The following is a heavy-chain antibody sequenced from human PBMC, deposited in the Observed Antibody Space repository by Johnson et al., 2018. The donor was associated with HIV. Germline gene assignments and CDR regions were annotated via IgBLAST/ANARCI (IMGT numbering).Heavy chain of an antibody. CDR1: GFTLNNYG. V-gene: IGHV3-NL1*01. Sequence: QVQLVESGGNLVQPGGSLRLSCAASGFTLNNYGMHWVRQAPGKGLEWVAVIYSGGSTYYADSVTGRFTISRDNSKNTPNLQMNSLRAEDTAVYYCARPRPMIVVAKGAFDIWGQGTMVTFSS. CDR3: ARPRPMIVVAKGAFDI. J-gene: IGHJ3*02. D-gene: IGHD3-22*01. CDR2: IYSGGST.